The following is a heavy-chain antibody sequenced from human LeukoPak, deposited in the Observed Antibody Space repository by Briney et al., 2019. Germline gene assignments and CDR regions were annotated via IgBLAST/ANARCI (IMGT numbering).Heavy chain of an antibody. Sequence: GSLRLSCAASGFTFSSYSMVWVRQAPGKGLEWVSSISSGSNYIYYADSVKGRFTISRDNARTSLYQQMNSLRAEDTAVYYCARDKAQDSVYYGMDVWGQGTTVTVSS. V-gene: IGHV3-21*06. CDR3: ARDKAQDSVYYGMDV. CDR2: ISSGSNYI. J-gene: IGHJ6*02. D-gene: IGHD6-6*01. CDR1: GFTFSSYS.